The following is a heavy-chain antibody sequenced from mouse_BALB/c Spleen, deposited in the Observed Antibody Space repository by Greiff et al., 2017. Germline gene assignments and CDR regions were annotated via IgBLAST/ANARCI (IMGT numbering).Heavy chain of an antibody. J-gene: IGHJ4*01. V-gene: IGHV5-9-3*01. CDR3: ARRDSLYAMDY. CDR1: GFTFSSYA. Sequence: EVQLVESGGGLVKPGGSLKLSCAASGFTFSSYAMSWVRQTPEKRLEWVATISSGGSYTYYPDSVKGRFTISRDNAKNTLYLQMSSLRSEDTAMYYCARRDSLYAMDYWGQGTSVTVSS. CDR2: ISSGGSYT.